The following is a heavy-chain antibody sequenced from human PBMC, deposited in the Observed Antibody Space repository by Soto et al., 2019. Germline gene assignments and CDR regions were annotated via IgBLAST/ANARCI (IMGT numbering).Heavy chain of an antibody. Sequence: PSETQSLTCTVSGASISVHSYYWTWIRQPPGKGLEWIGRSYYSGTTYFNPSLKSRATISVDTSKNQFSLRLTSVTAADTAIYYCTKQYNWNDNYFFPWGPGSLVTVS. CDR3: TKQYNWNDNYFFP. J-gene: IGHJ5*02. V-gene: IGHV4-39*01. CDR2: SYYSGTT. CDR1: GASISVHSYY. D-gene: IGHD1-20*01.